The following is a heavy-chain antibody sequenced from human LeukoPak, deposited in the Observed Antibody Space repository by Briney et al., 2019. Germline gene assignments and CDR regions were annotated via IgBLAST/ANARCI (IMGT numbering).Heavy chain of an antibody. D-gene: IGHD5-12*01. CDR3: ARVPGYSGYDYWYYFDY. V-gene: IGHV1-69*13. Sequence: SVKVSCKASGGTFSSYAISWVRQAPGQGLEWIGGIIPIFGTANYAQKFQGRATITADESTSTAYMELSSLRSEDPAVYYCARVPGYSGYDYWYYFDYWGQGTLVTVSS. J-gene: IGHJ4*02. CDR1: GGTFSSYA. CDR2: IIPIFGTA.